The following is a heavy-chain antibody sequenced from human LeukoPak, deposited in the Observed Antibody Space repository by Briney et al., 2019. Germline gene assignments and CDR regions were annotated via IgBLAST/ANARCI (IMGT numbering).Heavy chain of an antibody. J-gene: IGHJ6*03. D-gene: IGHD4-11*01. Sequence: ASVKVSCKASGYTFTSYAMHWVRQAPGQGLEWMGWINPNSGDTNYAQKFQGRVTMTRDTSISTAYMELSRLRSDDTAVYYCARDGKSGGTTLFYMDAWGKGTTVTVSS. CDR2: INPNSGDT. CDR3: ARDGKSGGTTLFYMDA. V-gene: IGHV1-2*02. CDR1: GYTFTSYA.